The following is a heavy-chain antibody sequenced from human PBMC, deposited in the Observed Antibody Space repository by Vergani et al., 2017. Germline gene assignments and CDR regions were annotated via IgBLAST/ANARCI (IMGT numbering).Heavy chain of an antibody. CDR1: GYTFTSYA. J-gene: IGHJ4*02. V-gene: IGHV1-3*01. Sequence: QVQLVQSGAEVQKPGASVKVSCKASGYTFTSYAMHWVRQAPGQRLEWMGWINAGNGNTKYSQKFQGRVTITRDTSASTAYMELSSLRSEDTAVYYCARDKAYDILTGYYNPPFDYWGQGTLVTVSS. D-gene: IGHD3-9*01. CDR3: ARDKAYDILTGYYNPPFDY. CDR2: INAGNGNT.